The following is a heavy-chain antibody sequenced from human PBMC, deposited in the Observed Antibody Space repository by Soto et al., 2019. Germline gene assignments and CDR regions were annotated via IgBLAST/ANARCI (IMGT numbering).Heavy chain of an antibody. CDR3: AREGSSSWYEEYYYYGMDV. Sequence: GGSLRLSCAASGFTFSSYSMNWVRQAPGKGLEWVSSISSSSSYIYYADSVKGRFTISRDNAKNSLYLQMNSLRAEDTAVYYCAREGSSSWYEEYYYYGMDVWGQVTTVTVSS. CDR1: GFTFSSYS. CDR2: ISSSSSYI. V-gene: IGHV3-21*01. D-gene: IGHD6-13*01. J-gene: IGHJ6*02.